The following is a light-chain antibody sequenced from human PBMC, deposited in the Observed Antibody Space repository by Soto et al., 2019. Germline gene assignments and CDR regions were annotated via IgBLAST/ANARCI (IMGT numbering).Light chain of an antibody. V-gene: IGKV3-11*01. CDR1: QSVSSSY. CDR2: DAS. Sequence: IWLTQYPGTLSLSPGEGATLSCGASQSVSSSYLAWYQQKPGQAPRLLIYDASNRATGIPARFSGSGSGTDFTLTISSLETEDFAVYYCQQRSNWPTWTFGHGTKVDIK. J-gene: IGKJ1*01. CDR3: QQRSNWPTWT.